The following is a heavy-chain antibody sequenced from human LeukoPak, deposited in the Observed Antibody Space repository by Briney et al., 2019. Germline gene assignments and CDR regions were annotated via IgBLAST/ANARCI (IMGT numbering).Heavy chain of an antibody. CDR3: ARDITPGVDYGGNTSFDY. Sequence: SVKVSCKASGGTFSSYAISWVRQAPGQGLEWMGRIIPILGIANYAQKVQGRVTITADKSTSTAYMELSSLRSEDTAVYYCARDITPGVDYGGNTSFDYWGQGTLVTVSS. J-gene: IGHJ4*02. D-gene: IGHD4-23*01. V-gene: IGHV1-69*04. CDR2: IIPILGIA. CDR1: GGTFSSYA.